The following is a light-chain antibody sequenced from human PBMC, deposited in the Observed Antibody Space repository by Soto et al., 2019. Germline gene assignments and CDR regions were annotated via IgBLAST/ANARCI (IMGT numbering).Light chain of an antibody. V-gene: IGKV3-11*01. J-gene: IGKJ4*01. CDR1: QSVSSY. CDR3: QQRSNWPLT. Sequence: EIVSTQSPATLSLSPGERATLSCRASQSVSSYLAWYQQKPGQAPRLLIYDASNRATGISARFSGSGSGTDFTLTTSSLEPEDFALYYCQQRSNWPLTFGGGTKVEIK. CDR2: DAS.